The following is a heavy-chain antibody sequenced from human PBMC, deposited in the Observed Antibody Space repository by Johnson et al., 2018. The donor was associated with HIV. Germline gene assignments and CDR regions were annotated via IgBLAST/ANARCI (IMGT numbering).Heavy chain of an antibody. D-gene: IGHD3-10*01. V-gene: IGHV3-23*04. CDR2: ISGSGCST. Sequence: EVQLVESGGGLVQPGGSLRLSCAASGFTFSSYAMSWVRQAPGKGLEWVSAISGSGCSTYYPDSVKGRFTISRDNSKNTMYLQMNSLTGEDTAVYYCARANYYHNWGQGTMVTVSS. CDR1: GFTFSSYA. J-gene: IGHJ3*02. CDR3: ARANYYHN.